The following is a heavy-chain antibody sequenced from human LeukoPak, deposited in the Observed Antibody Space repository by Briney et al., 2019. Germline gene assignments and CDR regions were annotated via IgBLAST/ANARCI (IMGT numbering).Heavy chain of an antibody. D-gene: IGHD3-10*01. CDR1: GFTFSSYS. CDR3: ASNTYYYGSGSSNGDAFDI. V-gene: IGHV3-21*01. Sequence: PGGSLRLSCAASGFTFSSYSMNWVRQAPGKGLEWVSSISSGSSYIYYADSVKGRFTISRDNAKNSLYLQMNSLRAEDTAVYYCASNTYYYGSGSSNGDAFDIWGQGTMVTVSS. CDR2: ISSGSSYI. J-gene: IGHJ3*02.